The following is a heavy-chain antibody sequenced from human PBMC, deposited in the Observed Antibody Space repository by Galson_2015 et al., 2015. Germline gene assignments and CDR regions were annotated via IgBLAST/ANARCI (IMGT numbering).Heavy chain of an antibody. D-gene: IGHD6-13*01. CDR3: ARDRYSSSWYQDGLAFDI. CDR1: GFTFSSYW. CDR2: IKQDGSEK. J-gene: IGHJ3*02. Sequence: SLRLSCAASGFTFSSYWMSWVRQAPGEGLEWVANIKQDGSEKYYVDSVKGRFTISRDNAKNSLYLQMNSLRAEDTAVYYCARDRYSSSWYQDGLAFDIWGQGTMVTVSS. V-gene: IGHV3-7*01.